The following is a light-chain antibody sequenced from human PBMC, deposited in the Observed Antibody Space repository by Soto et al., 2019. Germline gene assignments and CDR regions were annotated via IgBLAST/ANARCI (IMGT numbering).Light chain of an antibody. CDR3: SSYAGSNNYV. CDR1: SSDVGGYNY. Sequence: QSVLTQPPSASGSPGQSVTISCTGTSSDVGGYNYVSWYQRHPGKAPELMIYEVSKRPSGVPDRFSGSKSGNTASLTVSGLQAEDEADYYCSSYAGSNNYVFGTGTKVTVL. J-gene: IGLJ1*01. CDR2: EVS. V-gene: IGLV2-8*01.